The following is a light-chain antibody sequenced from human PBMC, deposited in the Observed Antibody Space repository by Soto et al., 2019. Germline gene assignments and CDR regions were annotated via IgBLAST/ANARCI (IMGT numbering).Light chain of an antibody. CDR2: AAS. V-gene: IGKV1-9*01. Sequence: DIQLTQSPSFLSASVGDRVTITCRASQGISSYLAWYQQKPGKAPKLRIYAASTLQSGVPSRFSGSGSGTEFTLTISGLQPEDLATDYCQQLNSYPLTFGGGTKVEIK. CDR1: QGISSY. CDR3: QQLNSYPLT. J-gene: IGKJ4*01.